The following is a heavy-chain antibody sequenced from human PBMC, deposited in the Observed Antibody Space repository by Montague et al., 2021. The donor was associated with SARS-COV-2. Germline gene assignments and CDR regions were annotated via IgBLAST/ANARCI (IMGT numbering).Heavy chain of an antibody. CDR2: IYYSGST. D-gene: IGHD6-13*01. V-gene: IGHV4-31*03. Sequence: TLSLTCTVSSGSISSGGYYWSWIRQHPGKGLEWIGYIYYSGSTYYNPSLKSRVTIPVDTSKNQFSLKLSSVTAADTAVYYCARAPRSIAAAGTASDYWGQGTLVTVSS. J-gene: IGHJ4*02. CDR1: SGSISSGGYY. CDR3: ARAPRSIAAAGTASDY.